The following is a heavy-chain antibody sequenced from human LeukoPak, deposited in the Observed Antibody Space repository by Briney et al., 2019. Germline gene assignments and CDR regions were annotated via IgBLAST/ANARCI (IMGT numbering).Heavy chain of an antibody. J-gene: IGHJ4*02. V-gene: IGHV1-18*01. CDR3: ARVGGAYKSTYYFDY. Sequence: ASVKVSCKASGYTFTSYGISWVRQAPGQGLEWMGWISAYNGNTNYAQKLQGRVTMTTDTSTSTAYMELRSLRSDDTAVYYCARVGGAYKSTYYFDYWGQGTLVTVSS. D-gene: IGHD5-24*01. CDR2: ISAYNGNT. CDR1: GYTFTSYG.